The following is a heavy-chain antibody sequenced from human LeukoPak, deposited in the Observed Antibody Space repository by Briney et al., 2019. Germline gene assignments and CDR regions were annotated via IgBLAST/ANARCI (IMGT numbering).Heavy chain of an antibody. CDR3: ARVNSDYAFDI. Sequence: SETLSLTCTVSGGSISSGGYYWSWIRQPPGKGPEWIGYIYHSGSTYYNPSLKSRVTISVDRSKNQFSLKLSSVTAADTAVYYCARVNSDYAFDIWGQGTMVTVSS. J-gene: IGHJ3*02. CDR1: GGSISSGGYY. CDR2: IYHSGST. V-gene: IGHV4-30-2*01. D-gene: IGHD4-23*01.